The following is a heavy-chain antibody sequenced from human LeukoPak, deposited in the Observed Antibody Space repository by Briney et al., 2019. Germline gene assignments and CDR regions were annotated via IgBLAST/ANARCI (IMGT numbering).Heavy chain of an antibody. CDR3: ARGGGKYSSSWYPGY. CDR2: VYTTGST. J-gene: IGHJ4*02. V-gene: IGHV4-61*09. CDR1: GGSMTSGSYY. Sequence: TSQTLSLTCTVSGGSMTSGSYYWNWIRQSAGKGLEWLGHVYTTGSTSYNPSLKSRVTISVDTSKNQFSLKLSSVTAADTAVYYCARGGGKYSSSWYPGYWGQGTLVTVSS. D-gene: IGHD6-13*01.